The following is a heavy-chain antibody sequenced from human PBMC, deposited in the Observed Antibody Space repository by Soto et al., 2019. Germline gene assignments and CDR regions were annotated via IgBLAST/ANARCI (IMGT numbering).Heavy chain of an antibody. CDR2: ISGSGGST. Sequence: LRLSCAASGFTFSSYAMSWVRQAPGKGLEWVSTISGSGGSTYYADSVKGRFTISRDNSKNTLYLQMNSLRAEDTAVYYCAKDHPGVVATIYDYWGQGTLVTVSS. V-gene: IGHV3-23*01. J-gene: IGHJ4*02. CDR1: GFTFSSYA. D-gene: IGHD5-12*01. CDR3: AKDHPGVVATIYDY.